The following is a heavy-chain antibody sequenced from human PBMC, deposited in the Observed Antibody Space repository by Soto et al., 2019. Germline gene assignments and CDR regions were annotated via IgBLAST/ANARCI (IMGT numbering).Heavy chain of an antibody. D-gene: IGHD1-1*01. V-gene: IGHV4-59*01. CDR1: GGSISSYY. CDR3: ARALQRYYYYMDV. Sequence: SETLSLTCTVSGGSISSYYWSWIRQPPGKGLEWIGYIYYSGSTNYNPSLKSRVTISVDTSKNQFSLKLSSVTAADTAVYYCARALQRYYYYMDVWGKGTTVTVSS. CDR2: IYYSGST. J-gene: IGHJ6*03.